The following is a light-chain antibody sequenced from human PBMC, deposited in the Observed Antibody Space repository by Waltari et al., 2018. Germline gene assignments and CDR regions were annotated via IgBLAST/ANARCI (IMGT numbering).Light chain of an antibody. V-gene: IGKV1-27*01. CDR2: AAC. CDR3: QKYNSAPET. CDR1: QGIRNY. Sequence: DIQMTQSPSSLSASVGDRVTITCRARQGIRNYLAWYQQKPGKVPKLLIYAACAVQAGVPSRFSGSGSGTDFTLTISILQPEDVATYYCQKYNSAPETFGQGTKVEIK. J-gene: IGKJ1*01.